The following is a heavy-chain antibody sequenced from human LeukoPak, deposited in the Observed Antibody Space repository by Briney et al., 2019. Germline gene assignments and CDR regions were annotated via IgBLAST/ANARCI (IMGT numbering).Heavy chain of an antibody. V-gene: IGHV4-39*01. Sequence: SETLSLTCTVSGGSISSSSYYWGWIRQPPGKGLAWIGSIYYSGSTYYNPSLKSRVTISVDTSKNQFSLKLSSVTAADTAVYYCARHKDYYYSYMDVWGKGTTVTISS. CDR3: ARHKDYYYSYMDV. CDR1: GGSISSSSYY. J-gene: IGHJ6*03. CDR2: IYYSGST.